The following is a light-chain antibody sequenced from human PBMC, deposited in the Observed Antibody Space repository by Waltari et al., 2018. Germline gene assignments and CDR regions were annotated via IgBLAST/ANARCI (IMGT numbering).Light chain of an antibody. J-gene: IGKJ2*01. V-gene: IGKV1-39*01. CDR3: QQTYSTPRT. CDR1: LSIGTY. Sequence: DIQMTQSPSSLSASVGDRVTISCRASLSIGTYLNWFQQKAGEAPKLLISAASSLQPGVPSRFSGGGSGTDFTLIIASLQPDDLASYYCQQTYSTPRTFGQWTKLEI. CDR2: AAS.